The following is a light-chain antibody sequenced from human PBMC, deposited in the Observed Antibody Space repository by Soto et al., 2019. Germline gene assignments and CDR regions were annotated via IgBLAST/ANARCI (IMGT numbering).Light chain of an antibody. V-gene: IGKV3-20*01. CDR2: GAS. CDR3: QQYGNSPIT. J-gene: IGKJ5*01. CDR1: QSVTNNY. Sequence: DIVLTRSPGPLSLSPGEGATLSCRASQSVTNNYLAWYQQKPGQAPRLLIDGASSRATGVPDRFSGTGSGTDFTLTISRLEPEDFAVFYCQQYGNSPITFGQGTRLEIK.